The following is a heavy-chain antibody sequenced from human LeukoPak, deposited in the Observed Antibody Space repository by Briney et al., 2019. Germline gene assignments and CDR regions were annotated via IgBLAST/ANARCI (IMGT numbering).Heavy chain of an antibody. V-gene: IGHV3-72*01. CDR2: IRNKAKSYTT. CDR1: GFTFSDYY. J-gene: IGHJ1*01. D-gene: IGHD3-22*01. Sequence: GGSLRLSCAASGFTFSDYYMDWVRQAPGKGLEWVGRIRNKAKSYTTEYAASVKGRFTVSRDDSKNSLYLQMNSLRTEDTAVYYCARAPSEIGGYYPEYFRHWGQGTLVTVSS. CDR3: ARAPSEIGGYYPEYFRH.